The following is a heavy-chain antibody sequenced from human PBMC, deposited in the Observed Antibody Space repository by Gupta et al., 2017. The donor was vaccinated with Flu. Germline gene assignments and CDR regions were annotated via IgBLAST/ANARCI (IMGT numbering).Heavy chain of an antibody. CDR1: TSYW. J-gene: IGHJ5*02. Sequence: TSYWIGWVRQMPGKGLEWMGIIYPGDSDTRYSPSFQGQVTISADKSISTAYLQWSSLKASDTAMYYCARQEGYCSSTSCYSNWFDPWGQGTLVTVSS. CDR3: ARQEGYCSSTSCYSNWFDP. D-gene: IGHD2-2*01. CDR2: IYPGDSDT. V-gene: IGHV5-51*01.